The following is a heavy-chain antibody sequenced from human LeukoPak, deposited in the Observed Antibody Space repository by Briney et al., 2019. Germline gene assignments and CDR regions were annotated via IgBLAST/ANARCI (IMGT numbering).Heavy chain of an antibody. V-gene: IGHV4-31*03. CDR2: IYYSGST. J-gene: IGHJ3*02. D-gene: IGHD2-8*01. Sequence: SETLSLTCTVSGGSISSGGYYWSWIRQHPGKGLEWIGYIYYSGSTYYNPSLKSRVTISVDTSKNQFPLKLSSVTAADTAVYYCARDRLYLGAFDIWGQGTMVTVSS. CDR1: GGSISSGGYY. CDR3: ARDRLYLGAFDI.